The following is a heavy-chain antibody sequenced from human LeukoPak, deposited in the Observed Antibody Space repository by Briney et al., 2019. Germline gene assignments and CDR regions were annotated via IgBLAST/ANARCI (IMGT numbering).Heavy chain of an antibody. D-gene: IGHD6-13*01. CDR2: IKHSGRT. CDR3: GRGVQIQGSSSWSDY. CDR1: VGSFCGYY. J-gene: IGHJ4*02. V-gene: IGHV4-34*01. Sequence: SETLSLTCAVYVGSFCGYYWSWIRQPPGKGLEGSGEIKHSGRTNYNPSLKRRVTISVETTKNHFPQKLRAVTAADTAVYYCGRGVQIQGSSSWSDYCVQGTLLTVS.